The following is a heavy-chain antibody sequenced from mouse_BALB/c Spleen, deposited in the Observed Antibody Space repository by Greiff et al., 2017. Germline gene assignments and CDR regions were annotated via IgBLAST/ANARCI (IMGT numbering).Heavy chain of an antibody. CDR1: GYTFTDYY. Sequence: QVQLKESGPELVKPGASVKISCKASGYTFTDYYINWVKQKPGQGLEWIGWIYPGSGNTKYNEKFKGKATLTVDTSSSTAYMQLSSLTSEDTAVYFCARDRYGYDAAWFAYWGQGTLVSVSA. CDR3: ARDRYGYDAAWFAY. J-gene: IGHJ3*01. V-gene: IGHV1-84*02. D-gene: IGHD2-2*01. CDR2: IYPGSGNT.